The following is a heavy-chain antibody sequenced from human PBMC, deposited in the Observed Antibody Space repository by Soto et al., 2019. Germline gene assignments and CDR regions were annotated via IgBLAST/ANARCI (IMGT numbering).Heavy chain of an antibody. J-gene: IGHJ4*02. V-gene: IGHV3-9*01. Sequence: PGGSLRLSCAASGFTFEDYAMHWVRQDPGKGLEWVAGISWNSESIGYADSVKGRFTISRDNGKNSLFLQMNSLRPEDTAFYYCATLAYGSGSYPCEYLGQRTSFIASS. CDR3: ATLAYGSGSYPCEY. D-gene: IGHD3-10*01. CDR1: GFTFEDYA. CDR2: ISWNSESI.